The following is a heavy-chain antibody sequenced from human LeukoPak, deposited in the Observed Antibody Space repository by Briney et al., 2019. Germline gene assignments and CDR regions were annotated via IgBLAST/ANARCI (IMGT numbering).Heavy chain of an antibody. CDR2: IYSGGST. CDR3: AREGRGKSIDY. V-gene: IGHV3-66*01. CDR1: GFTASSNY. D-gene: IGHD1-26*01. J-gene: IGHJ4*02. Sequence: GGSLRLSCAASGFTASSNYMSWVRQAPGKGLEWVSVIYSGGSTYYADSVKGRFTISRDNSKNTLYLQMNSLRAEDTAVYYCAREGRGKSIDYWGQGTLVTVSS.